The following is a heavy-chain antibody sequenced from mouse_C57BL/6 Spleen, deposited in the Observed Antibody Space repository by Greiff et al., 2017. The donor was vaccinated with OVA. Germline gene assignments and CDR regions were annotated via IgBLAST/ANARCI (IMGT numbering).Heavy chain of an antibody. D-gene: IGHD1-1*01. J-gene: IGHJ2*01. Sequence: QVQLQQSGAELARPGASVTLSCKASGYTFTSYGISWVKQRTGQGLEWIGEIYPRSGNTYYNEKFKGKATLTADKSSSTAYMELRSLTSEDAAVYFCARKGDSGSSPYWGQGTTLTVSS. CDR1: GYTFTSYG. CDR2: IYPRSGNT. V-gene: IGHV1-81*01. CDR3: ARKGDSGSSPY.